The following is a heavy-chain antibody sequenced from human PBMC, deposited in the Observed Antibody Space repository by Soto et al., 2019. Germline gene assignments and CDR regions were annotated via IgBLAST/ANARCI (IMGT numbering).Heavy chain of an antibody. CDR3: ARDRSETYYYDSSGYRHDAFDI. V-gene: IGHV1-69*13. J-gene: IGHJ3*02. D-gene: IGHD3-22*01. CDR1: GGTFSSYA. Sequence: GASVKVSCKASGGTFSSYAISWVRQAPGQGLEWMGGIIPIFGTANYARKFQGRVTITADESTSTAYMELSSLRSEDTAVYYCARDRSETYYYDSSGYRHDAFDIWGQGTMVTVSS. CDR2: IIPIFGTA.